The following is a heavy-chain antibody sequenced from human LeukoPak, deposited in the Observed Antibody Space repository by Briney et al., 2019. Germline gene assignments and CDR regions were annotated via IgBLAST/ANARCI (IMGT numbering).Heavy chain of an antibody. D-gene: IGHD3-22*01. CDR1: GYTLTELS. CDR3: ATSSNYYDSSGYYV. V-gene: IGHV1-24*01. CDR2: FDPEDGET. J-gene: IGHJ4*02. Sequence: GASVKVSCKVSGYTLTELSMHWVRQAPGKGLEWMGGFDPEDGETIYAQKFQGRVTMTEDTSTDTAYMELSSLRSEDTAVYYCATSSNYYDSSGYYVWGQGTLVTVSS.